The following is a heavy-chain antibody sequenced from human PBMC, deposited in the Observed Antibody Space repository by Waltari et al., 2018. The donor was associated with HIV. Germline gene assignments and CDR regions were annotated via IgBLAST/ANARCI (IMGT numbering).Heavy chain of an antibody. CDR2: IYYIGST. J-gene: IGHJ5*02. Sequence: QLQLQESGPGLVQPSETLSLTCTVAGGSITSTSYYRGCLRQPPGTWLEWIVTIYYIGSTYYTPSLKSRVTISVDTSKNQFSLKLSSVTAADTAVYYCARLRGRGGITMIVPRFDPWGQGTLVTVSS. CDR3: ARLRGRGGITMIVPRFDP. D-gene: IGHD3-22*01. CDR1: GGSITSTSYY. V-gene: IGHV4-39*01.